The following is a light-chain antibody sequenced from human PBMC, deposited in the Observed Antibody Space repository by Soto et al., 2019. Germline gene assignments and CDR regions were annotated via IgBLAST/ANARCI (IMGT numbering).Light chain of an antibody. V-gene: IGKV2-28*01. CDR3: MQALQTPLT. CDR1: QRLLNRNGYNY. J-gene: IGKJ4*01. CDR2: MGS. Sequence: DIVLTQSPLSLPVTPGEPASLSCRSSQRLLNRNGYNYLDWFVQKPGQSPQLLIYMGSNRASGVPDRFSGSGSGTDFALKISRVEAEDVGVYYCMQALQTPLTFGGGTKVDI.